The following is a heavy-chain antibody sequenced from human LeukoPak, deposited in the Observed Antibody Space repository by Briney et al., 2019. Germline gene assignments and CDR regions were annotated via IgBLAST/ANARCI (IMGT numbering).Heavy chain of an antibody. D-gene: IGHD5-18*01. J-gene: IGHJ4*02. V-gene: IGHV3-23*01. CDR1: GFALDEHG. CDR2: ISGSGGST. Sequence: GGSLRLSCTASGFALDEHGMSWVRQVPGKGLEWVSAISGSGGSTYYADSVKGRFTISRDNSKNTLYLQMNSLRAEDTAVYYCARDTAMVGYFDYWGQGTLVTVSS. CDR3: ARDTAMVGYFDY.